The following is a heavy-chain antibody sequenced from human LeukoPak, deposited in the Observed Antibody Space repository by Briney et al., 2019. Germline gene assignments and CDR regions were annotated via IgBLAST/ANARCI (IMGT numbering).Heavy chain of an antibody. J-gene: IGHJ4*02. CDR2: ISAYNGNT. CDR3: ARDTDYDILTGYYSIDY. D-gene: IGHD3-9*01. V-gene: IGHV1-18*04. CDR1: GYTFTSYG. Sequence: APLKVSCKASGYTFTSYGISWVRQAPGQGLEWMGWISAYNGNTNYAQKLQGRVTMTTDTSTSTAYMELRSLRSDDTAVYYCARDTDYDILTGYYSIDYWGQGTLVTVSS.